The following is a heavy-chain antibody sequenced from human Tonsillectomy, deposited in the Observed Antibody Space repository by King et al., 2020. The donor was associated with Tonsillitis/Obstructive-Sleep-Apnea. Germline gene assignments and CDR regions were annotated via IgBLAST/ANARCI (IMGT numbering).Heavy chain of an antibody. CDR1: GFTFGDYA. CDR3: TRDATQWELTHYIDY. J-gene: IGHJ4*02. CDR2: IRSKAYGGTT. Sequence: QLVQSGGDLVQPGRSLRLSCIASGFTFGDYAMSWVRQAPGKGLEWVGFIRSKAYGGTTEYAASVKGRFTISRDDSKSIAHLQINSLKTEDTAVYYCTRDATQWELTHYIDYWGQGTLVTVSS. D-gene: IGHD1-26*01. V-gene: IGHV3-49*04.